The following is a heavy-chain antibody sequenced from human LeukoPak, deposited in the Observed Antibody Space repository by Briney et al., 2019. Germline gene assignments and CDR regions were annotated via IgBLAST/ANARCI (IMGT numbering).Heavy chain of an antibody. CDR3: AKDGDWRPAAD. J-gene: IGHJ4*02. D-gene: IGHD2-2*01. CDR2: VRPGDSAR. Sequence: GGSLRLSCAAFGFTFSNYPMNWVRQAPGKGLEWVSNVRPGDSARSYADSVRGRFTISRDDAKNSLYLQMNSLRDEDTAVYYCAKDGDWRPAADWGQGTLVTVSS. CDR1: GFTFSNYP. V-gene: IGHV3-48*02.